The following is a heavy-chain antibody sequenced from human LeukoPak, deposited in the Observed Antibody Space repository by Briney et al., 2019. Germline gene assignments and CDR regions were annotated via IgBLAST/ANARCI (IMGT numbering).Heavy chain of an antibody. CDR3: AKDDRPLGFAFNV. CDR1: GFTFSTFA. D-gene: IGHD1-14*01. Sequence: PGGSLRLSCAASGFTFSTFAMIWVRQPPGKGLEWVSSIFPSGGEIHYADSVKGRFTISRDNSKNTLYLQMNSLRVEDTAVYYCAKDDRPLGFAFNVWGQGTMVTVSS. V-gene: IGHV3-23*01. J-gene: IGHJ3*01. CDR2: IFPSGGEI.